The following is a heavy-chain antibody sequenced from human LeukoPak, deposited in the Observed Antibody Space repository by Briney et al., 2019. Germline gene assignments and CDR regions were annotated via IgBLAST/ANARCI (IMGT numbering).Heavy chain of an antibody. J-gene: IGHJ3*02. CDR3: ATTLVKDAFDI. CDR2: FDPEDGET. CDR1: GYSFTSNY. Sequence: ASVKVSCKVSGYSFTSNYIHWVRQAPGKGLEWMGGFDPEDGETIYAQKFQGRVTMTEDTSTDTAYMELSSLRSEDTAVYYCATTLVKDAFDIWGQGTMVTVSS. D-gene: IGHD3-10*01. V-gene: IGHV1-24*01.